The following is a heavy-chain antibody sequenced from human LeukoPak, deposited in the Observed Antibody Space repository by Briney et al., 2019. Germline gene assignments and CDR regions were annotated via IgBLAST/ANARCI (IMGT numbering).Heavy chain of an antibody. CDR3: ARQRHSYSSSSWAAGNYFDY. V-gene: IGHV5-51*01. D-gene: IGHD6-6*01. Sequence: GESLKIPCKGSGYSFTGYWIGWVRQMPGKGLEWMGIIYPGDSDTRYSPSFQGQVTISADKSISTAYLQWSSLKASDTAMYYCARQRHSYSSSSWAAGNYFDYWGQGTLVTVSS. J-gene: IGHJ4*02. CDR2: IYPGDSDT. CDR1: GYSFTGYW.